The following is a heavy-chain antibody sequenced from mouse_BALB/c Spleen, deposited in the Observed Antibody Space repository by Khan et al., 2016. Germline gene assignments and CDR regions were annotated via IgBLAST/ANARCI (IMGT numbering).Heavy chain of an antibody. CDR2: ISYSGST. CDR1: GFSITSDYA. J-gene: IGHJ2*01. V-gene: IGHV3-2*02. CDR3: AREGYGNYGGTFFDY. Sequence: EVQLQESGPGLVKPSQSLSLTCTVTGFSITSDYAWNWIRQFPGNKLEWMGYISYSGSTSYNPSLKSRISITRDTSKNQFFLQLNSVTTEDTATYYCAREGYGNYGGTFFDYWGQGTTLTVSS. D-gene: IGHD2-1*01.